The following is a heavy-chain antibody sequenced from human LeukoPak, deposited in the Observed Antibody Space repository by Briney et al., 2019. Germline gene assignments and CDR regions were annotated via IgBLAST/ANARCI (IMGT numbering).Heavy chain of an antibody. CDR2: IRSKAYGGTT. CDR3: TRWVFPNYYDSSGYYHYFDY. V-gene: IGHV3-49*04. J-gene: IGHJ4*02. D-gene: IGHD3-22*01. CDR1: GFTFGDYA. Sequence: GGSLRLSCTASGFTFGDYAMSWVRQAPGKGLEWVSFIRSKAYGGTTEYAASVKGRFTISRDDSKSIASLQMNRLKTEDTAMYYCTRWVFPNYYDSSGYYHYFDYWGQGTLVTVSS.